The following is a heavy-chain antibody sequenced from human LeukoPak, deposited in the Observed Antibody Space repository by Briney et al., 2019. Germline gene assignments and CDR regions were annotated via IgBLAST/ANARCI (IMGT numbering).Heavy chain of an antibody. D-gene: IGHD3-10*01. Sequence: SGTLSLTCAVPGGSISSSNWWSWVRQPPGKGLEWIGEIYHSGSTNYNPSLKSRVTISVDKSKNQFSLKLSSVTAADTAVYYCARDSGSGSYYFDYWGQGTLVTVSS. CDR2: IYHSGST. CDR3: ARDSGSGSYYFDY. V-gene: IGHV4-4*02. CDR1: GGSISSSNW. J-gene: IGHJ4*02.